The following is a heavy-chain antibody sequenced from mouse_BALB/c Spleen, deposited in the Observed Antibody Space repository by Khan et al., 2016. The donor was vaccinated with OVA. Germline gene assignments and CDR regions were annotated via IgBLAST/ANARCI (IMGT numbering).Heavy chain of an antibody. CDR3: TRAEYMYYGDCAMDY. J-gene: IGHJ4*01. CDR1: GFSLSSYN. D-gene: IGHD1-1*01. V-gene: IGHV2-6-4*01. Sequence: QVQLKESGPGLVAPSQSLSITCTVSGFSLSSYNIHWVRQPPGKGLEWLGMIWAGGNTDYNSTLISRLSISKDNSKSQVFLKMNSLQTDDTAMYXCTRAEYMYYGDCAMDYWGQGTTVTVSS. CDR2: IWAGGNT.